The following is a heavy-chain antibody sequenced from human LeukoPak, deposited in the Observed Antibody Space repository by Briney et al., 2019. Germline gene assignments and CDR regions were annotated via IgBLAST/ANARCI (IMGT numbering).Heavy chain of an antibody. CDR1: GFTFSSYA. Sequence: GGSLRLSCAAPGFTFSSYAMTWVRQAPGKGLEWVSSFSFNGESTYYADSAKGRFTISRDNSKNTLYLQMNSLRAEDTAVYYCAKGGYSNGRYYYYYMDVWGEGTTVTVSS. CDR2: FSFNGEST. V-gene: IGHV3-23*01. J-gene: IGHJ6*03. CDR3: AKGGYSNGRYYYYYMDV. D-gene: IGHD5-18*01.